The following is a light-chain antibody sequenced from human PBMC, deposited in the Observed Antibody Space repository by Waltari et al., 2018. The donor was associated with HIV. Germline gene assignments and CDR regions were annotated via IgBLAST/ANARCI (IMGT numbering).Light chain of an antibody. CDR3: SSYAGNNNYVV. V-gene: IGLV2-8*01. CDR2: DVI. J-gene: IGLJ2*01. CDR1: NSDVGAYNE. Sequence: QSALTQPPSASGSPGQSVTISCTGTNSDVGAYNEVSWYQQHPGKAPTLIIYDVINRPAGVPDRSSGTTSGNTASLTVSGLQTDDEADYYCSSYAGNNNYVVLGGGTKLTVL.